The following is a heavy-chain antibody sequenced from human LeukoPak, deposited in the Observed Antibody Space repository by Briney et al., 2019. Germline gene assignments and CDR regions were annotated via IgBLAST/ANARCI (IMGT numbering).Heavy chain of an antibody. D-gene: IGHD3-10*01. CDR1: GFRFSDFW. CDR3: ASDRVLGSGSLDN. Sequence: GGSLRLSCTASGFRFSDFWMHWVRQAPGKGLEWVSRIRGDWHDTTYADSVKGRFTISRDNAQNTLYLQMNSLRVEDTAVYYCASDRVLGSGSLDNWGQGTLVNASS. J-gene: IGHJ4*02. V-gene: IGHV3-74*01. CDR2: IRGDWHDT.